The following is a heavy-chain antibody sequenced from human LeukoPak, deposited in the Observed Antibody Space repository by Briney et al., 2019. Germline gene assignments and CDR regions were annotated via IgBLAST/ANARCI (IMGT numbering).Heavy chain of an antibody. D-gene: IGHD2-21*02. J-gene: IGHJ4*02. Sequence: PGGSLRLSCAASAFTFSRYALSWVRQAPGKGLEWVLAISGSGGGTYYADSVKGRFTISRDNSKNTLYLQMDSRRAEDTAVYYCAKAYCGGHCYSGVDFFDYWGQGTLVTVSS. V-gene: IGHV3-23*01. CDR1: AFTFSRYA. CDR3: AKAYCGGHCYSGVDFFDY. CDR2: ISGSGGGT.